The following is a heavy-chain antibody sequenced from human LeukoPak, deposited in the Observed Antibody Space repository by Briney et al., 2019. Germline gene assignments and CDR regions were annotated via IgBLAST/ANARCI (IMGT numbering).Heavy chain of an antibody. V-gene: IGHV3-33*01. D-gene: IGHD3-10*01. J-gene: IGHJ4*02. Sequence: GGSLRLSCAASGFTFSSYGMHWVRQVPGKGLEWVAVIWYDGSNKYYADSVKGRFTISRDNSKNTLYLQMNSLRAEDTAVYYCASFRGSYYYGSGSYYPFDYWGQGTLVTVSS. CDR2: IWYDGSNK. CDR3: ASFRGSYYYGSGSYYPFDY. CDR1: GFTFSSYG.